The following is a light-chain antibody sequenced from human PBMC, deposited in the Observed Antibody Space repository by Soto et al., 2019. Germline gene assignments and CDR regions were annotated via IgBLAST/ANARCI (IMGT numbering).Light chain of an antibody. J-gene: IGKJ4*01. Sequence: DIQMTQSPSSVSASVGDRVTITCRASQGISNWLAWYQQQPGKAPKLLIYSASSLQSGVPSRFSGDLSGTHCTLIISRLQPEDFATYNCQQTNTCLPLTVGGGTKVEI. CDR1: QGISNW. CDR3: QQTNTCLPLT. V-gene: IGKV1-12*01. CDR2: SAS.